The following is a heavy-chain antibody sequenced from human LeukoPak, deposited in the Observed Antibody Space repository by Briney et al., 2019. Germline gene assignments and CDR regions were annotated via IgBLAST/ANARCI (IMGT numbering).Heavy chain of an antibody. V-gene: IGHV1-2*02. CDR3: ARGSGDGYNYHSEVPDDAFDI. CDR2: INPNSGGT. J-gene: IGHJ3*02. D-gene: IGHD5-24*01. Sequence: GASVKVSCKASGYTFTGYYMHWVLQAPGQGLEWMGWINPNSGGTNYAQKFQGRVTMTRDTSISTAYMELSRLRSDDAAVYYCARGSGDGYNYHSEVPDDAFDIWGQGTMVTVSS. CDR1: GYTFTGYY.